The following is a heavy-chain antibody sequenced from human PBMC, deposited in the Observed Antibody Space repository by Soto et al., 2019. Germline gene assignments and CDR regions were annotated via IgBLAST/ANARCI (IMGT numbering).Heavy chain of an antibody. J-gene: IGHJ4*02. D-gene: IGHD6-19*01. CDR1: GYSFTSYW. CDR3: ASQAVSEWYYFDY. Sequence: GESLMISCKGSGYSFTSYWIAWVRQMPGKGLEWMGIIYPGDSDTRYNPSFQGQVTISADKSISTAYLQWSSLKASDTAMYYCASQAVSEWYYFDYWGQGTLVTVSS. CDR2: IYPGDSDT. V-gene: IGHV5-51*01.